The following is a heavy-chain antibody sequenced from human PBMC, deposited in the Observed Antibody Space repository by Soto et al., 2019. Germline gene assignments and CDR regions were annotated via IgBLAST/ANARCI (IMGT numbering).Heavy chain of an antibody. Sequence: QVQLVESGGGVVQPGGSLRLSCEASGFTFSKFGIHWVRQAPGKGLEWVAVVSYDGSFKYYADSAKGRFTISRDNSKNTLYLQMNSLRPEDTALYYCAKDSDQLLFDYYYYGMDVWGQGTTVTVSS. CDR2: VSYDGSFK. J-gene: IGHJ6*02. D-gene: IGHD2-2*01. CDR3: AKDSDQLLFDYYYYGMDV. V-gene: IGHV3-30*18. CDR1: GFTFSKFG.